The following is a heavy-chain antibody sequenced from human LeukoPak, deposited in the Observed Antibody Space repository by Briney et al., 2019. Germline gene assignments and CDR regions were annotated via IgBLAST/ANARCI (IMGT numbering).Heavy chain of an antibody. D-gene: IGHD3-10*01. CDR3: ARDGAMVRGIIMTD. J-gene: IGHJ4*02. Sequence: PGGSLRLSCAASGFTVSSNYMSWVRQAPGKGLEWVSVIYSGGSTYYADSVKGRFTISRDNSKNTLYLQMNSLRAEDTAVYYCARDGAMVRGIIMTDWGQGTLVTVSS. CDR1: GFTVSSNY. V-gene: IGHV3-53*01. CDR2: IYSGGST.